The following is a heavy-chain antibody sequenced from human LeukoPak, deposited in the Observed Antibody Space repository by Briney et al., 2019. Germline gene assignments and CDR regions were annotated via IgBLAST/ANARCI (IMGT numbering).Heavy chain of an antibody. CDR1: GYTFTGYY. J-gene: IGHJ5*02. CDR2: INPNSGDT. Sequence: ASVKVSCKASGYTFTGYYIHWVRQAPGQGLEWMGWINPNSGDTNYAQKFQGRVTMTRATSINTAYMELSRLRSDATAVYYCAREGYCSTTSCYGAWFDPWGQGTLVTVSS. V-gene: IGHV1-2*02. CDR3: AREGYCSTTSCYGAWFDP. D-gene: IGHD2-2*01.